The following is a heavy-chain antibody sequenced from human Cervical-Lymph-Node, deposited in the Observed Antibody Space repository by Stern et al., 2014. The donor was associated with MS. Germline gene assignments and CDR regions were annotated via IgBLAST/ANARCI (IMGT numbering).Heavy chain of an antibody. J-gene: IGHJ4*02. CDR1: GFTFSSYA. Sequence: EVQLLESGGGLVQPGGSLRLSCAASGFTFSSYAMTWVRQAPGKGLEWVSAISGSGVRTYYADSVKGRFTISRDNSKNTLYLQMNSLRAEDTALYYCARAFEVYSNNWLIDYWGQGTLVTVSS. D-gene: IGHD6-13*01. CDR2: ISGSGVRT. V-gene: IGHV3-23*01. CDR3: ARAFEVYSNNWLIDY.